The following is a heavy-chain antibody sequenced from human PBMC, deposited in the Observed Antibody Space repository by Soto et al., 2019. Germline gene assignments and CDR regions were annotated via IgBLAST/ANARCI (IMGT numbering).Heavy chain of an antibody. CDR2: IIPIFSTA. Sequence: QVQLVQSGAEVKKPGSSVKVSCKASGGTFTTSAISWVRQAPGQGLEWMGGIIPIFSTADYAQKFQGRVTITSDESTTTAYMERSSLRSEDTAVYYCARDRPRENYGGNYYYEMDVWGQGTTVTVSS. V-gene: IGHV1-69*05. J-gene: IGHJ6*02. CDR3: ARDRPRENYGGNYYYEMDV. D-gene: IGHD4-17*01. CDR1: GGTFTTSA.